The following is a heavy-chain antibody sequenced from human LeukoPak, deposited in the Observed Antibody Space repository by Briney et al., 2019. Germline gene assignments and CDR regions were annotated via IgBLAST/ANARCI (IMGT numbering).Heavy chain of an antibody. CDR3: ARTYDFWSGYWFDP. CDR1: GFTFSSYW. J-gene: IGHJ5*02. Sequence: GGSLRLSCVVSGFTFSSYWMHWVRQAPGKGLVWVSHISSDGSSTNYADSVRGRFTISRDNAKNTLYLQMHSLRAEDTAVYYCARTYDFWSGYWFDPWGQGTLVTVSS. CDR2: ISSDGSST. D-gene: IGHD3-3*01. V-gene: IGHV3-74*01.